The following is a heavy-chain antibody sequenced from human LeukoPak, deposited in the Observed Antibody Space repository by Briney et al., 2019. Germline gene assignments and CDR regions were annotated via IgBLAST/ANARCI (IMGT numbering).Heavy chain of an antibody. D-gene: IGHD3-3*01. CDR3: ARGGDFWSGFESSYFDY. V-gene: IGHV4-59*01. CDR2: IYYSGST. CDR1: GGSISSYY. J-gene: IGHJ4*02. Sequence: SETLSLTCTVSGGSISSYYWSWIRQPPGKGLEWIGYIYYSGSTNYNPSLKSRVTILVDTSKNQFSLKLSSVTAADTAVYYCARGGDFWSGFESSYFDYWGQGTLVTVSS.